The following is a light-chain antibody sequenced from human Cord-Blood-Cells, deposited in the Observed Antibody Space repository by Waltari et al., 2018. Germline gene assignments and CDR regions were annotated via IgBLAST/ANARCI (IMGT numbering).Light chain of an antibody. Sequence: SYELTQPSPVSVSPGQTARITCSGDVLATKYARWFQQKPGQAPVLVIYKDSERPSGIPERFSGSSSGTTVTLTISGAQVEDEADYYCYSAADNNERVFGGGTKLTVL. CDR2: KDS. CDR3: YSAADNNERV. J-gene: IGLJ3*02. V-gene: IGLV3-27*01. CDR1: VLATKY.